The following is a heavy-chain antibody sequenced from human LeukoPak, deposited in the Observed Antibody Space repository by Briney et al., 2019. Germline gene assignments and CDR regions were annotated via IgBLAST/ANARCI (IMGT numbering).Heavy chain of an antibody. CDR1: GGTFSSYA. D-gene: IGHD4-17*01. CDR2: IIPIFGIA. V-gene: IGHV1-69*04. CDR3: AREPEESYDYGDYDWYFDL. Sequence: GSSVKVSCKASGGTFSSYAISWVRQAPGQALEWMGRIIPIFGIANYAQKFQGRVTITADKSTSTAYMELSSLRSEDTAVYYCAREPEESYDYGDYDWYFDLWGRGTLVTVSS. J-gene: IGHJ2*01.